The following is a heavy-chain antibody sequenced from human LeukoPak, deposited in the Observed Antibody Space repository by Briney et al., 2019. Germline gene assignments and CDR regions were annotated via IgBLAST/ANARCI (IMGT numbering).Heavy chain of an antibody. CDR3: AKARFAAGPYYYYGMDV. J-gene: IGHJ6*02. Sequence: GGSLRLSCAASGFTFSNYAMNWVCQAPGKGLEWVSAISGSGGSTYYADSVKGRFTISRDNSKNTLYLQMNSLRAEDTAVYYCAKARFAAGPYYYYGMDVWGQGTTVTVSS. CDR2: ISGSGGST. CDR1: GFTFSNYA. D-gene: IGHD6-13*01. V-gene: IGHV3-23*01.